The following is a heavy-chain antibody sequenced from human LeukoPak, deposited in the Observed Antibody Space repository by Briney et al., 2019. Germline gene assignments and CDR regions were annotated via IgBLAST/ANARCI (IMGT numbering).Heavy chain of an antibody. D-gene: IGHD3-16*01. CDR1: GFTVSSNY. Sequence: GGSLRLSCAASGFTVSSNYMSWVRQAPGKGLEWVSVIYSGGSTYYADSVKGRFTISRVNSKNTLYLQMNSLRAEDTAVYYCARGGATYYFDYWGQGTLVTVSS. CDR3: ARGGATYYFDY. J-gene: IGHJ4*02. V-gene: IGHV3-53*01. CDR2: IYSGGST.